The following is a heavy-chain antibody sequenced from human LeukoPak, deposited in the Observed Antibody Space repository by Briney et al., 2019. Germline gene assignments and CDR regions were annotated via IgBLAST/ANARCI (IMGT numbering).Heavy chain of an antibody. CDR1: GFAFSTYW. Sequence: GGSLRLSCAASGFAFSTYWMNWIRQAPGKGLEWVANIKQDGSEKYYLDSVKGRFTISRDNAKNSLYLQMSSLRAEDTAVYYCAKPITISGATDGFDIWGQGAKVIVS. CDR2: IKQDGSEK. V-gene: IGHV3-7*01. J-gene: IGHJ3*02. CDR3: AKPITISGATDGFDI. D-gene: IGHD3-3*01.